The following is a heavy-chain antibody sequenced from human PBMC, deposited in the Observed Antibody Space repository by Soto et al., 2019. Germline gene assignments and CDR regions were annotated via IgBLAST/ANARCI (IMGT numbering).Heavy chain of an antibody. V-gene: IGHV4-39*01. Sequence: SETLSLTCTVSGGSISSSSYYWGWIRQPPGKGLEWIGSIYYSGSTYYNPSLKSRVTISVDTSKNQFSLKLSSVTAADTAVYYCARQSDDDYIWGSNFNWFDPWGQGTLVTVSS. D-gene: IGHD3-16*01. CDR3: ARQSDDDYIWGSNFNWFDP. CDR1: GGSISSSSYY. J-gene: IGHJ5*02. CDR2: IYYSGST.